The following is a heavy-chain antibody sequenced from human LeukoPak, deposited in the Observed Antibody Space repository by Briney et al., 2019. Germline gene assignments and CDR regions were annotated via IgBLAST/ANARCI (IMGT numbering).Heavy chain of an antibody. CDR2: IYTSGST. V-gene: IGHV4-61*02. Sequence: PSQTLSLTCTVSGGSISSGSYYWSWIRQPAGKGLEWIGRIYTSGSTNYNPSLKSRVTISVDTSKNQFSLKLSSVTAADTAVYYCARGSDHVPKPNYWGQGTLVTVSS. J-gene: IGHJ4*02. D-gene: IGHD3-3*01. CDR1: GGSISSGSYY. CDR3: ARGSDHVPKPNY.